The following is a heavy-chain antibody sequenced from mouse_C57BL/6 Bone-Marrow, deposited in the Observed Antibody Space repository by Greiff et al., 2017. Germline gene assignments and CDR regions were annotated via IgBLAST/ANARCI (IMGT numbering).Heavy chain of an antibody. CDR1: GYTFTSYW. CDR3: ARGGVTASYWYFDV. Sequence: QVQLQQPGAELVMPGASVKLSCKASGYTFTSYWMHWVKQRPGQGLEWIGEIDPSDSYTNYNQKFKGKSTLTVDKSSSTAYMQLSSLTSEDSAVYDCARGGVTASYWYFDVWGTGTTVTVSS. CDR2: IDPSDSYT. V-gene: IGHV1-69*01. D-gene: IGHD2-2*01. J-gene: IGHJ1*03.